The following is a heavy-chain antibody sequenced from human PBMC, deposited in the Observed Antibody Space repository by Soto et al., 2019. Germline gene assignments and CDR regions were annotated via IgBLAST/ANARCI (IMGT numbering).Heavy chain of an antibody. CDR2: ISSSSSYI. D-gene: IGHD3-10*01. Sequence: GGSLRLSCAASGFTFSSYSMNWVRQAPGKGLEWVSSISSSSSYIYYADSVKGRFTISRDNAKNSLYLQMNSLRAEDTAVYYCARVGPYGSGSYYSYYMDVWGKGTTVTVSS. V-gene: IGHV3-21*01. CDR1: GFTFSSYS. J-gene: IGHJ6*03. CDR3: ARVGPYGSGSYYSYYMDV.